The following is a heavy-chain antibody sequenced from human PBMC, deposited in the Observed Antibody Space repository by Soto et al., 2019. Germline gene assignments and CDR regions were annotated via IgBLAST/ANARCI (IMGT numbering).Heavy chain of an antibody. D-gene: IGHD3-10*01. CDR3: ARDYEGGSYCDLGY. CDR1: GFTFSKYI. V-gene: IGHV3-30-3*01. CDR2: ILHDGNNK. Sequence: QVQLVESGGGEVQPGRSLRLACAASGFTFSKYIMHWVRQAPGKGLEWVAIILHDGNNKYYADSVKGRFTNSRDNSKNTLYLQMNSLITEYTAIYYFARDYEGGSYCDLGYWGQRTLDTGSS. J-gene: IGHJ4*02.